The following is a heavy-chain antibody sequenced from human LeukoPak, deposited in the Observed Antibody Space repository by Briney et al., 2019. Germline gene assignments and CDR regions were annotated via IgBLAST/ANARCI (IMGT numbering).Heavy chain of an antibody. D-gene: IGHD1-14*01. CDR2: IKQDGSEQ. CDR3: TRRTGEY. J-gene: IGHJ4*02. CDR1: GFTFSNYW. Sequence: GGSLRLSCAASGFTFSNYWMTWFRQAPGKGLEWVANIKQDGSEQSYVDSVRGRFTISRDNAKNSLYLQMNSLRAEDTAVYYCTRRTGEYWGQGTLVTVSS. V-gene: IGHV3-7*04.